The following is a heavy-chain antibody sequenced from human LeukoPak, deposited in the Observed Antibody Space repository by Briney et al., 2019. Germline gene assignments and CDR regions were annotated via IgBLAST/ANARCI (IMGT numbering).Heavy chain of an antibody. CDR1: GYTFTSYG. J-gene: IGHJ6*03. CDR2: ISAYNGNT. D-gene: IGHD6-19*01. V-gene: IGHV1-18*01. Sequence: ASVKVSCKASGYTFTSYGFTWVRQAPGQGLEWMGWISAYNGNTNYAQKLQGRVTMTTDTSTSTAYMELRSLRSDDTAVYYCARSDSSRRYGGYYYYYMDVWGKGTTVTVSS. CDR3: ARSDSSRRYGGYYYYYMDV.